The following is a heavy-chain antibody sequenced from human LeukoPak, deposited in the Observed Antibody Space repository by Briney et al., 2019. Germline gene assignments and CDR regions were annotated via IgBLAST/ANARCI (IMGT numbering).Heavy chain of an antibody. J-gene: IGHJ5*02. CDR2: IYTSGST. CDR3: ARQVGGSLLLDP. CDR1: GGSTSSGSYY. V-gene: IGHV4-61*02. Sequence: PSETLSLTCTVSGGSTSSGSYYWSWIRQPAGKGLEWIGRIYTSGSTNYNPSLKSRVTISVDTSKNQFSLKLSSVTAADTAVYYCARQVGGSLLLDPWGQGTLVTVSS. D-gene: IGHD1-26*01.